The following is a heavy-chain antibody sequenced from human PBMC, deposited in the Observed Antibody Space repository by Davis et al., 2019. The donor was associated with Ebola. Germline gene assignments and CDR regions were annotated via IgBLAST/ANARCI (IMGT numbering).Heavy chain of an antibody. CDR3: SREAPGTGLLDY. CDR1: GFSFGGYA. D-gene: IGHD6-13*01. V-gene: IGHV3-49*03. J-gene: IGHJ4*02. CDR2: IRSKAYAGTT. Sequence: GGSLRLSCTASGFSFGGYALSWFRQAPGKGLEWVGFIRSKAYAGTTEYAASVKGRFTISRDDSKSIADLQMNSLKTEDTAVYYCSREAPGTGLLDYWGQGTLVTVSS.